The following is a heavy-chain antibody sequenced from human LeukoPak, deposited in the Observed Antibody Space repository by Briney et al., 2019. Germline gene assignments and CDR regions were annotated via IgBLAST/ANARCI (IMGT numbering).Heavy chain of an antibody. Sequence: SETLSLTCTVSGGSISSGSYYWSWIRQPAGTGLEWIGRIYTSGSTNYNPSLKSRVTISVDTSKNQFSLKLSSVTAADTAVYYCARVPHRYSSGWYSGELGAFDIWGQGTMVTVSS. CDR2: IYTSGST. CDR1: GGSISSGSYY. CDR3: ARVPHRYSSGWYSGELGAFDI. V-gene: IGHV4-61*02. J-gene: IGHJ3*02. D-gene: IGHD6-19*01.